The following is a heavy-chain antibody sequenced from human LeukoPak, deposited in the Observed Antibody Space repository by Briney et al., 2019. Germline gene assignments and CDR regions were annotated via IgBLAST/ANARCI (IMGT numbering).Heavy chain of an antibody. CDR1: GSPFTSYG. J-gene: IGHJ5*02. V-gene: IGHV1-18*01. CDR3: ARGSVGATRGWFDP. Sequence: ASVKVSFKASGSPFTSYGISWVRQAPGQGVEWMGWISAYNGNTNYAQKLQGRVTMTTDTSTSTAYMELRSLRSDDTAVYYCARGSVGATRGWFDPWGQGTLVTVSS. CDR2: ISAYNGNT. D-gene: IGHD1-26*01.